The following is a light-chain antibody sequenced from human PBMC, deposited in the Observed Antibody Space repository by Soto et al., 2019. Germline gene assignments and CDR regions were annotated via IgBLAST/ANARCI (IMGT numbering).Light chain of an antibody. CDR1: QSVNTKY. J-gene: IGKJ3*01. CDR3: QQFGTSPLVT. Sequence: ELVLTQSPGTLSLSPGERATLSCRASQSVNTKYLAWYQQKPGQAPRLLIYGVSSRATGILDRFSGSGSGTDFILTISRVEPEDFAVYYCQQFGTSPLVTFGPGTKVDIK. V-gene: IGKV3-20*01. CDR2: GVS.